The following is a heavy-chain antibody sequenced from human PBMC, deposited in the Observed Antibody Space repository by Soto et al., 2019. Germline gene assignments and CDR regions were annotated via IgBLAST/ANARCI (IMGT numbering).Heavy chain of an antibody. Sequence: SETLSLTCTVPGGSISSYYWSWIRQPPGKGLEWIGYIYYSGSTNYNPSLKSRVTISVDTSKNQFSLKLSSVTAADTAVYYCATLGANYYDSSGYYDYWGQGTLVTVSS. CDR1: GGSISSYY. CDR2: IYYSGST. V-gene: IGHV4-59*01. J-gene: IGHJ4*02. D-gene: IGHD3-22*01. CDR3: ATLGANYYDSSGYYDY.